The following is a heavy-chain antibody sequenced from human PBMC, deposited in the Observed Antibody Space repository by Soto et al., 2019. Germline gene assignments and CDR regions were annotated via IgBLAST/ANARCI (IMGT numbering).Heavy chain of an antibody. J-gene: IGHJ2*01. D-gene: IGHD2-2*01. CDR1: GFTFIRYG. Sequence: QVQLEESRGGVVQPGRSLRLSCAASGFTFIRYGMHWVRQAPGKGLEWLAAISHDASMQYYADSVKGRFTISRDDSKNTLYLQMTSLRGEDTAVYYCTKDTTDFDLWGRGTLVTVSS. V-gene: IGHV3-30*18. CDR3: TKDTTDFDL. CDR2: ISHDASMQ.